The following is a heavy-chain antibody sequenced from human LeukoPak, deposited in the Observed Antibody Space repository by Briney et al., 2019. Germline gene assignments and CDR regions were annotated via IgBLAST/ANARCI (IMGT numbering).Heavy chain of an antibody. CDR2: IYTTGNA. Sequence: SETLSLTCTVSGGSISSYYWSWIRQPAGKGLEGIGRIYTTGNANYNPSLKSRVTMSIDTSKKQFSLNLSSVTAADTAVYYCARGKYYYDSNSSYRYFDPWGQGTLVTVSS. CDR3: ARGKYYYDSNSSYRYFDP. V-gene: IGHV4-4*07. J-gene: IGHJ5*02. CDR1: GGSISSYY. D-gene: IGHD3-22*01.